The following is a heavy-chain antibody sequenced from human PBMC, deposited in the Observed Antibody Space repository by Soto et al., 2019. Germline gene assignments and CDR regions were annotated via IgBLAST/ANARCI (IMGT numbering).Heavy chain of an antibody. V-gene: IGHV4-34*01. CDR1: GGSFSGYY. CDR2: INHSGST. CDR3: ARETYGDYVGYFDP. D-gene: IGHD4-17*01. J-gene: IGHJ5*02. Sequence: SETLSLTCAVYGGSFSGYYWTWIRQPPGTGLEWIGEINHSGSTNYNPSLKSRVTISVDTSKNQFSLKLSSVTAADTAVYYCARETYGDYVGYFDPWGQGIQVTVSS.